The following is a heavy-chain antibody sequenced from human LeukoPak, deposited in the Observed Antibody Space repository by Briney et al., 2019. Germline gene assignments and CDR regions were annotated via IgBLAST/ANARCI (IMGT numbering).Heavy chain of an antibody. CDR1: GGTFSSYA. CDR2: IIPIFGTA. J-gene: IGHJ3*02. CDR3: ARERGTRDAFDI. D-gene: IGHD3-16*01. Sequence: ASVKVSCKASGGTFSSYAISWVRQAPGQGLEWMGGIIPIFGTANYAQKFQGRVTITTDEPTSTAYMELSSLRSEDTAVYYCARERGTRDAFDIWGQGTMVTVSS. V-gene: IGHV1-69*05.